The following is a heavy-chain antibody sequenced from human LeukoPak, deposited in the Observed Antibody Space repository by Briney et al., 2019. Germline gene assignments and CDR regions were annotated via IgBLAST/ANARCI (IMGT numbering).Heavy chain of an antibody. CDR3: ARAYDSSGYYVDY. J-gene: IGHJ4*02. CDR2: INHSGST. D-gene: IGHD3-22*01. V-gene: IGHV4-34*01. CDR1: GGSFSGYY. Sequence: PSETLSLTCAVYGGSFSGYYWSWIRQPPGKGLEWIGEINHSGSTNYNPSLKSRVTISVDTSKNQFSLKLSSVTAADTAVYYCARAYDSSGYYVDYWGQGTLVTVSS.